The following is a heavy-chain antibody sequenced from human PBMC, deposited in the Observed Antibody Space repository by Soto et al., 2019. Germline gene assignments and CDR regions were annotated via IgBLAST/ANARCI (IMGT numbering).Heavy chain of an antibody. D-gene: IGHD3-22*01. Sequence: GGSLRLSCAASGFTFSSYSMNWVRQAPGKGLEWVSYISSSSSTIYYADSVKGRFTISRDNAKNSLYLQMNSLRDEDTAVYYCARDSEYYDSSGYYAFCPLDYWGQGTLVTVSS. V-gene: IGHV3-48*02. CDR3: ARDSEYYDSSGYYAFCPLDY. CDR1: GFTFSSYS. J-gene: IGHJ4*02. CDR2: ISSSSSTI.